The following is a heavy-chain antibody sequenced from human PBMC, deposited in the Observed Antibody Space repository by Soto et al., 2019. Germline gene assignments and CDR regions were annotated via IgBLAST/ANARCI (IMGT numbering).Heavy chain of an antibody. V-gene: IGHV4-39*01. D-gene: IGHD4-17*01. J-gene: IGHJ4*02. CDR1: GGSISSSSYY. CDR3: ATPMTTVPQIDY. CDR2: IYYSGST. Sequence: QLQLQESGPGLVKPSETLSLTCTVSGGSISSSSYYWGWIRQPPGKGLEWIGSIYYSGSTYYNPSLKSRVTISVDTSKNQFSLKLSSVTAADTAVYYCATPMTTVPQIDYWGQGTLVTVSS.